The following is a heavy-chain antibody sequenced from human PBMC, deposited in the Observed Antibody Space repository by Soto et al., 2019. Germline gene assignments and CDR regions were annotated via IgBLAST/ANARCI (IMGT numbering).Heavy chain of an antibody. V-gene: IGHV3-64D*08. D-gene: IGHD6-13*01. Sequence: GGSLRLSCSASGFTFSSYAMHWVRQAPGKGLEYVSAISSNGGSTYYADSVKGRFTISRDNSKNTLYLQMSSLRAEDTAVYYCVKGGYSSSWYYSWFDPWGQGTLVTVSS. CDR1: GFTFSSYA. CDR3: VKGGYSSSWYYSWFDP. J-gene: IGHJ5*02. CDR2: ISSNGGST.